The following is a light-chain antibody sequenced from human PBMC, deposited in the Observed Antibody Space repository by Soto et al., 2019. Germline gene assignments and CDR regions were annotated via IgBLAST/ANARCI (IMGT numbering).Light chain of an antibody. V-gene: IGLV4-69*01. CDR1: SGHSSFA. Sequence: QLVLTQSPSASASLGASVKLTCTLSSGHSSFAIAWHQQQPEKGPRYLMKINSDGSHTKGDGIPDRFSGSGSGAERYLTNSSLQSEDEAEYYCQTWGTGIVFGGGTKLTVL. J-gene: IGLJ2*01. CDR3: QTWGTGIV. CDR2: INSDGSH.